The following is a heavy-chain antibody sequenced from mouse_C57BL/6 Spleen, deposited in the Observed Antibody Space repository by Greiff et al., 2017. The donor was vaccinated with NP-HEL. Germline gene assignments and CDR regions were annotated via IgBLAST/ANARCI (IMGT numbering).Heavy chain of an antibody. CDR3: ARDYYGSSYGYFDV. Sequence: EVQLVESGPGLVKPSQSLSLTCSVTGYSITSGYYWNWIRQFPGNKLEWMGYISYDGSNNYNPSLKNRISITRDTSKNQFFLNLNSVTTEDTATYYCARDYYGSSYGYFDVWGTGTTVTVSS. CDR2: ISYDGSN. J-gene: IGHJ1*03. V-gene: IGHV3-6*01. D-gene: IGHD1-1*01. CDR1: GYSITSGYY.